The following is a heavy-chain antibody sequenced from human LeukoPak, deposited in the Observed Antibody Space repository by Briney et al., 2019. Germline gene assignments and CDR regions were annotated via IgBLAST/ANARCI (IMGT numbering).Heavy chain of an antibody. D-gene: IGHD1-1*01. J-gene: IGHJ5*02. CDR2: ISSSGSTI. CDR3: AIAHGTTGTTTAA. V-gene: IGHV3-48*04. Sequence: GGSLRLSCLVSGLRFSNHGMHWVRQAPGKGLEWVSYISSSGSTIYYADSVKGRFTISRDNAKNSLYLQMNSLRAEDTAVYYCAIAHGTTGTTTAAWGQGTLVTVSS. CDR1: GLRFSNHG.